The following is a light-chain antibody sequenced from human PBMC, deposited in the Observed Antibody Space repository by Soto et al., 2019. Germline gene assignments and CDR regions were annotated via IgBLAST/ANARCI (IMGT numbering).Light chain of an antibody. J-gene: IGKJ4*01. CDR3: QLYGSSLT. V-gene: IGKV3D-20*01. CDR2: DVS. Sequence: EIVLTQSPATLSLSPGERATLSCAASQSVSSTYLGWYQQKPGLAPRLLIYDVSNRFTGIPDRFSGSGSATDFTLTISRLEPEDFAVYYRQLYGSSLTFCGGINVDIK. CDR1: QSVSSTY.